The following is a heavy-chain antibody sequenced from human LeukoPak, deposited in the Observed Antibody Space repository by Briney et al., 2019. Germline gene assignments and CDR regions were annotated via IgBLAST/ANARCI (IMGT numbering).Heavy chain of an antibody. V-gene: IGHV1-46*01. CDR3: ATDYWSGGSYNDFFDY. D-gene: IGHD2-15*01. CDR1: EYTFTNYH. J-gene: IGHJ4*01. CDR2: INPSSGGT. Sequence: GSVKVSCKASEYTFTNYHIHWVRQAPGQRLEWMGVINPSSGGTSNAHKVQGRVTITSDTSTSNLYMEMSSLRSDDTAVYFCATDYWSGGSYNDFFDYWGHGTLVTVSS.